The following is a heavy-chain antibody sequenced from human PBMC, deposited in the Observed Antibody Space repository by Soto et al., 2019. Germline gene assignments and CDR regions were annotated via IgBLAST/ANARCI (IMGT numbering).Heavy chain of an antibody. CDR3: ARDTHWGPGD. D-gene: IGHD7-27*01. CDR1: GDSISTNNR. V-gene: IGHV4-4*02. CDR2: IYHSGST. Sequence: QVQLQESGPGLVKPSETLSLTCAVSGDSISTNNRWSWVRQPPGKGLEWIGEIYHSGSTNYNPSLKSRVTISADRSKNQLSLRLNSVTAEDTAVYFCARDTHWGPGDWGQGTLVIVSS. J-gene: IGHJ4*02.